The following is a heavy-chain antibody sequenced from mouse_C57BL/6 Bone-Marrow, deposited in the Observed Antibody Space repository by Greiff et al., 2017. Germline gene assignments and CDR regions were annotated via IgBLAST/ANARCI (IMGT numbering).Heavy chain of an antibody. V-gene: IGHV4-1*01. CDR3: ARLYGNYVDYAMDY. CDR2: INPDSSTI. J-gene: IGHJ4*01. CDR1: GIDFSRYW. D-gene: IGHD2-1*01. Sequence: EVKLQESGGGLVQPGGSLKLSCAASGIDFSRYWMSWVRRAPGKGLEWIGEINPDSSTINYAPSLKDKFIISRDNAKNTLYLQMSKVRSEDTALYYCARLYGNYVDYAMDYWGQGTSVTVSS.